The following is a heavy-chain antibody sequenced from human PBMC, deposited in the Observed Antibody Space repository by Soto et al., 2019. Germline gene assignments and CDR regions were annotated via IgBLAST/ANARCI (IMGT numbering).Heavy chain of an antibody. CDR2: INTDGSDT. J-gene: IGHJ4*02. V-gene: IGHV3-74*01. Sequence: GGSLRLSCAASGFTFSSDWMHWVRQPPGKGLVWVSRINTDGSDTSSADSVNGRFTVSRANSKNTLFLQMDSLRAEDTAVYYCAIDLWWYTHWGQGTLVTVSS. D-gene: IGHD2-15*01. CDR1: GFTFSSDW. CDR3: AIDLWWYTH.